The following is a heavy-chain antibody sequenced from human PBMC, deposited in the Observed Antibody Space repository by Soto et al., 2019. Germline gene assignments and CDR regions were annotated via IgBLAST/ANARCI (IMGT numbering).Heavy chain of an antibody. V-gene: IGHV1-8*01. CDR2: MSPNSGAT. J-gene: IGHJ6*02. CDR1: GYTFTTCD. D-gene: IGHD1-1*01. Sequence: ASVKVSCKASGYTFTTCDINWVRQATGQGLEWMGWMSPNSGATGYAQKFQGRVTVTRDTSISTAYMELSNLRSEDTAIYYCARGVDAGVDVWGQGTTVTVSS. CDR3: ARGVDAGVDV.